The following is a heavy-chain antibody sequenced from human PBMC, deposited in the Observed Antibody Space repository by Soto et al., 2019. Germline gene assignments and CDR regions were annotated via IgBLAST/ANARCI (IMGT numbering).Heavy chain of an antibody. CDR1: GYTFTSYG. Sequence: ASVKVSCKASGYTFTSYGISWVRQAPGQGLEWMGWISAYNGNTNYAQKLQGRVTMTTGTSTSTAYMELRSLRSDDTAVYYCARDTLGYCTNGVCYTVRPDYYYYGMDVWGQGTTVTVS. D-gene: IGHD2-8*01. CDR3: ARDTLGYCTNGVCYTVRPDYYYYGMDV. V-gene: IGHV1-18*01. CDR2: ISAYNGNT. J-gene: IGHJ6*02.